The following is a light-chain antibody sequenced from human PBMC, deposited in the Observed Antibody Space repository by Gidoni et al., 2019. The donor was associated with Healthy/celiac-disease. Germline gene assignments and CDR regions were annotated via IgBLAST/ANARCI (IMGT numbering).Light chain of an antibody. Sequence: EIVMTQSPATLSVSPGERATLSCRASQSVSSNLAWYQQKPGQAPRLLIYGASTRATGIPARFSGSGSGTEFTLTISSLQSEDFAVYYCQQYNNWPPWTFXXXTKVESK. CDR3: QQYNNWPPWT. CDR2: GAS. V-gene: IGKV3-15*01. CDR1: QSVSSN. J-gene: IGKJ1*01.